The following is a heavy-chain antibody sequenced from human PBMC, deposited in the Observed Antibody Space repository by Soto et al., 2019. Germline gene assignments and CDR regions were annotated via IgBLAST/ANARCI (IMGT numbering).Heavy chain of an antibody. V-gene: IGHV1-24*01. CDR2: FDPEDGET. CDR3: ATARMVPGSPHY. CDR1: GYTLTELS. J-gene: IGHJ4*02. Sequence: ASVKVSCKVSGYTLTELSMHWVRQAPGKGLEWMGGFDPEDGETIYAQKFQGRVTMTEDTSTDTAYMELSSLRSEDTAVYYCATARMVPGSPHYSGPATLVTVSS. D-gene: IGHD3-10*01.